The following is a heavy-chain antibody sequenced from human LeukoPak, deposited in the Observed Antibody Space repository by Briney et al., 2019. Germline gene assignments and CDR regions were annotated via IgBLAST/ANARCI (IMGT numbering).Heavy chain of an antibody. Sequence: KASETLSLTCTVSGGSISSYYWSWIRQPPGKGLEWIGYIYYSGSTNYKPSLKSRVTISVDTSKNQFSLKLSSVTAADTAVYYCARHCSASSSWDNWFDPWGQGTLVTVSS. J-gene: IGHJ5*02. V-gene: IGHV4-59*08. CDR3: ARHCSASSSWDNWFDP. CDR1: GGSISSYY. D-gene: IGHD6-13*01. CDR2: IYYSGST.